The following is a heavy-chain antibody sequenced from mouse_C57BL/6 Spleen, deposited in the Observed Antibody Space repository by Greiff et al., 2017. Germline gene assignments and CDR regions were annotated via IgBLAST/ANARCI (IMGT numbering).Heavy chain of an antibody. CDR2: ISSGGSYT. Sequence: EVKLMESGGDLVKPGGSLKLSCAASGFTFSSYGMSWVRQTPDKRLEWVATISSGGSYTYYPDSVKGRFTISRDNAKNTLYLQMSSLKSEDTAMYYCARQKITTVVAWYFDVWGTGTTVTVSS. D-gene: IGHD1-1*01. J-gene: IGHJ1*03. CDR1: GFTFSSYG. CDR3: ARQKITTVVAWYFDV. V-gene: IGHV5-6*01.